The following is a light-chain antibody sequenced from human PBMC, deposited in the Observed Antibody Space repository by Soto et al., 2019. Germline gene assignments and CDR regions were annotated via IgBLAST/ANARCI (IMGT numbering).Light chain of an antibody. V-gene: IGLV2-14*01. Sequence: QSVLTQPASVSGSPGQSITISCAGTRDDIGAYDYVSWYQQHPGNAPKLLVYEVTNRPSGVSDRFSGSKSGNTASLTISGLQAEYEADYYCNSYTNSSAVVFGAGTKVTVL. CDR2: EVT. CDR1: RDDIGAYDY. J-gene: IGLJ2*01. CDR3: NSYTNSSAVV.